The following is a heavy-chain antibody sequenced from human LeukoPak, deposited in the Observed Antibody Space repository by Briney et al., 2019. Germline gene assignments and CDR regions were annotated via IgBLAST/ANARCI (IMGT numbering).Heavy chain of an antibody. J-gene: IGHJ4*02. D-gene: IGHD3-10*01. Sequence: PSETLSLTXTVSGGSIGSYYWSWIRQPAGKGLEWIGRIYTSGSTNYNPSLKSRVTMSVDTSKNQFSLKLSSVTAADTAVYYCASQGGTMVRGVPYPFDYWGQGTLVTVSS. CDR1: GGSIGSYY. CDR2: IYTSGST. V-gene: IGHV4-4*07. CDR3: ASQGGTMVRGVPYPFDY.